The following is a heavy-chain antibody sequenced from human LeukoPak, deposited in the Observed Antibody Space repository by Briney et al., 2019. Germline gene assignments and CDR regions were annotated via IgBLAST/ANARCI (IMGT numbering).Heavy chain of an antibody. CDR1: GGSISSGSYY. Sequence: SETLSLTCTVSGGSISSGSYYWSWIRQPAGKGLEWIGRVYPSGSTNYNPSLKSRVTISVDTSKNQFSLKLSSVTAADTAVYYCVRDAVPAAEGRGWFDPWGQGTLVTVSS. CDR3: VRDAVPAAEGRGWFDP. CDR2: VYPSGST. J-gene: IGHJ5*02. D-gene: IGHD2-2*01. V-gene: IGHV4-61*02.